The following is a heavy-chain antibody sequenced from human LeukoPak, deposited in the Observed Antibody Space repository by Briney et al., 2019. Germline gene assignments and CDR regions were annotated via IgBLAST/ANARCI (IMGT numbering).Heavy chain of an antibody. CDR3: ARNRGYGGYDSDY. CDR2: IKQDGSEK. Sequence: GGSLRLSCAASGFTFSRYWMSWARQAPGKGLEWVANIKQDGSEKYHVDSVKGRFTISRDNAKNSLYLQMNSLRAEDTAVYYCARNRGYGGYDSDYWGQGTLVTVSS. J-gene: IGHJ4*02. V-gene: IGHV3-7*03. CDR1: GFTFSRYW. D-gene: IGHD5-12*01.